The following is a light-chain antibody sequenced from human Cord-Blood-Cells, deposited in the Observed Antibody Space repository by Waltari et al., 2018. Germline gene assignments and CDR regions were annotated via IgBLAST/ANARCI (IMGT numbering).Light chain of an antibody. Sequence: QSALTQPASVPGSPGQSITISCPGTRSAVGGYNYVSWYQQHPGKAPKLMIYDVSNRPLGVSNRFSGSKSGNTASLTISGLQAEDEADYYCSSYTSSSTFYVFGTGTKVTVL. CDR2: DVS. CDR1: RSAVGGYNY. V-gene: IGLV2-14*03. J-gene: IGLJ1*01. CDR3: SSYTSSSTFYV.